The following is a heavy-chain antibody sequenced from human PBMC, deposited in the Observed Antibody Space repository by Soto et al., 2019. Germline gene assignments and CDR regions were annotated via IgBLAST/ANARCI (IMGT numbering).Heavy chain of an antibody. J-gene: IGHJ6*02. Sequence: SETLSLTCSVSGGSISSVGHYWTWIRQQPGKGLEWIGYIYYSGSTDYNPSLKSRVTISVDRSKNQFSLNLSSVTAADTAIYYCARESGGYDSSTRYGLDVWGQGTTVTVSS. D-gene: IGHD6-25*01. CDR2: IYYSGST. CDR1: GGSISSVGHY. CDR3: ARESGGYDSSTRYGLDV. V-gene: IGHV4-31*03.